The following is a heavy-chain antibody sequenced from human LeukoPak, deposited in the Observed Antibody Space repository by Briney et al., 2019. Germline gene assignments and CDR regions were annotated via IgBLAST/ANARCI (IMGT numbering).Heavy chain of an antibody. Sequence: SETLSLTCTVSGGSISSYYWSWIRQPPGKGLEWIGFIHSSGNTNHNPSLKSRVTVSVDTSKNQFSLKLTSVTAADTALYYCARAQGRSSVTNWFDPWGQGTLVIVSS. CDR2: IHSSGNT. V-gene: IGHV4-59*01. J-gene: IGHJ5*02. CDR3: ARAQGRSSVTNWFDP. CDR1: GGSISSYY. D-gene: IGHD4-17*01.